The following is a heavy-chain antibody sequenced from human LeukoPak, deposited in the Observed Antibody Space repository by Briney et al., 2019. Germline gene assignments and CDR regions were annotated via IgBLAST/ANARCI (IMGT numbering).Heavy chain of an antibody. J-gene: IGHJ5*02. Sequence: SETLSLTCTVSGYSISSTYYWGWIRQPPGKGLEWIGYTHTSGSPDYSRSLKSRVTISLYTSKNQFSLMLSSVTAADTAVYFCARATQRYCSGTTCFPYWFDTWGQGTLATVSS. CDR3: ARATQRYCSGTTCFPYWFDT. V-gene: IGHV4-38-2*02. CDR2: THTSGSP. D-gene: IGHD2-2*01. CDR1: GYSISSTYY.